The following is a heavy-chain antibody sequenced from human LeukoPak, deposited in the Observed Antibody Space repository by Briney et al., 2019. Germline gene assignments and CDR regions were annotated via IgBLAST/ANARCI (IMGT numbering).Heavy chain of an antibody. D-gene: IGHD1-20*01. J-gene: IGHJ5*02. CDR1: GFTFSSFE. Sequence: GGSLRLSCSASGFTFSSFEMHWVRQAPGKGLEWVSYISASGSNVYYLDSVKGRFTISRDNAKNSLSLQMNSLRADDTAVYYCARESRAADDNSVGLDPWGQGTLVTVSS. CDR3: ARESRAADDNSVGLDP. V-gene: IGHV3-48*03. CDR2: ISASGSNV.